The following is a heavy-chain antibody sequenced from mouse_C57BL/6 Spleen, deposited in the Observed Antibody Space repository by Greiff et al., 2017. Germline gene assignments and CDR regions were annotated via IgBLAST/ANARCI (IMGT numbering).Heavy chain of an antibody. CDR1: GYTFTDHT. V-gene: IGHV1-78*01. CDR2: IYPRDGST. CDR3: ARSLGYYGSSYYFDY. D-gene: IGHD1-1*01. Sequence: QVQLQQSDAELVKPGASVKISCKVSGYTFTDHTIHWMKQRPEQGLEWIGYIYPRDGSTKYNEKFKGKATLTADKSSSTAYMHLNSLTSEDSAVYFCARSLGYYGSSYYFDYWGQGTTLTVSS. J-gene: IGHJ2*01.